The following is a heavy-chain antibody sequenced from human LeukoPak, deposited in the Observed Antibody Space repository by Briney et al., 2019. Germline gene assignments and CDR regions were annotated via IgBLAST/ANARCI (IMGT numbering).Heavy chain of an antibody. D-gene: IGHD3-22*01. J-gene: IGHJ4*02. CDR2: IKSKTDGGTT. CDR3: TTDRSVYYYDSSGYYPV. V-gene: IGHV3-15*01. Sequence: NAGGSLRLSCAASGFTFSNAWMSWVRQAPGKGLEWVGRIKSKTDGGTTDYAAPVKGRFTISRDDSKNTLYLQMNSLKTEDTAVYYCTTDRSVYYYDSSGYYPVWGQGTLVTVSS. CDR1: GFTFSNAW.